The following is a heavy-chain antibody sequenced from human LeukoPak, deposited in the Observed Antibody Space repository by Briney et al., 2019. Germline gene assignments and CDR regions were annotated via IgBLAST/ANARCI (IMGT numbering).Heavy chain of an antibody. D-gene: IGHD6-19*01. CDR2: ISSMGSTI. CDR3: ARGPHPYRSGWYHFDY. Sequence: PGGSLRLSCAAYGFTFSSYEMNWVSQAQGRGLEWDSYISSMGSTIYYGDSVKERSTISRDNARNSLYLQMNSLRGEDTAVYYCARGPHPYRSGWYHFDYWGQGTLVTVSS. V-gene: IGHV3-48*03. CDR1: GFTFSSYE. J-gene: IGHJ4*02.